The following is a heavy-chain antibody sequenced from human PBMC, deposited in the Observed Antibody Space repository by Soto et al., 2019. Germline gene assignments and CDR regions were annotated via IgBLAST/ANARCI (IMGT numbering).Heavy chain of an antibody. CDR3: ARQIYDSSGYYYAY. J-gene: IGHJ4*02. Sequence: QMQLQESGPGLVKPSETLSLTCTVSGGSISRSSYYWGWIRQPPGQGLEWLGTIYSLGNTYYNPSLKSRVTISVDKSKSQVFLKLSSVTAPDTAVYYCARQIYDSSGYYYAYWGQGTLVTVSS. D-gene: IGHD3-22*01. V-gene: IGHV4-39*01. CDR1: GGSISRSSYY. CDR2: IYSLGNT.